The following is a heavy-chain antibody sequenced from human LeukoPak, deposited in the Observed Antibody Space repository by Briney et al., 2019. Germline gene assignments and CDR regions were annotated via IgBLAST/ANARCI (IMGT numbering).Heavy chain of an antibody. V-gene: IGHV3-20*04. CDR3: ARTVSSSSYSDYYYYYMDV. CDR2: INWNGGST. J-gene: IGHJ6*03. D-gene: IGHD6-6*01. CDR1: GFTFDDYG. Sequence: GGSLRLSCAASGFTFDDYGMSWVRQVPGKGLEWVSGINWNGGSTGYADSVKGRFTISRDNAKNSLYLQMNSLRAEDTALYYCARTVSSSSYSDYYYYYMDVWGKGTTVTVSS.